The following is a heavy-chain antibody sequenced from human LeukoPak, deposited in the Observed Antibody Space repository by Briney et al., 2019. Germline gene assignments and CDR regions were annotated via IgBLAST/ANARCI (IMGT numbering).Heavy chain of an antibody. J-gene: IGHJ4*02. V-gene: IGHV3-48*01. CDR2: ISSSSSTI. CDR1: GFTFSSYS. Sequence: GGSLRLSCAASGFTFSSYSMNWVRQAPGKGLEWVSYISSSSSTIYYADSVKGRFTISRDNSKNTLYLQMNSLRAEDTAVYYCARDAGAAAGLVTFDYWGQGTLVTVSS. D-gene: IGHD6-13*01. CDR3: ARDAGAAAGLVTFDY.